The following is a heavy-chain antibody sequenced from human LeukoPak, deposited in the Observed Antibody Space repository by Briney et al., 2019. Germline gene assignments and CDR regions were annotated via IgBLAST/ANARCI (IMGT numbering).Heavy chain of an antibody. J-gene: IGHJ3*01. CDR1: SRSISSSSYY. Sequence: SETLSLTCTVSSRSISSSSYYWRSIRQPPGKGLEWIGSIYYSGSTHYNPSLKSRVTISVDTYKNQFSMKLSSVTAADTGVYYCARHSLGNRAFDFWGQGTMVTVSS. CDR2: IYYSGST. CDR3: ARHSLGNRAFDF. D-gene: IGHD2/OR15-2a*01. V-gene: IGHV4-39*01.